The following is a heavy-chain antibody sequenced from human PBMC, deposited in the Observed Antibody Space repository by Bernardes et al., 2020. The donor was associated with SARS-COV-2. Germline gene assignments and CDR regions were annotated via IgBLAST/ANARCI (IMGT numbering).Heavy chain of an antibody. CDR3: ASFGLRAPGTGFDY. V-gene: IGHV4-34*01. CDR1: GGSLSNNW. Sequence: SETLSLTCTVSGGSLSNNWWSWIRQPPGKGLEWIGEINHNGSTRYNPSLKSRVTMSVDTSTNQFSLKVTSVTAADTAVYYCASFGLRAPGTGFDYWGQGTLVTVSS. D-gene: IGHD1-1*01. CDR2: INHNGST. J-gene: IGHJ4*02.